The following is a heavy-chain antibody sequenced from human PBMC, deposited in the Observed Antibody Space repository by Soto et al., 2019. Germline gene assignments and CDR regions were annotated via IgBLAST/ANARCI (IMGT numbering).Heavy chain of an antibody. J-gene: IGHJ4*02. D-gene: IGHD7-27*01. CDR3: ARDPAWGSLDY. CDR2: ISYDGSNK. CDR1: GFTFSSYG. Sequence: GGSLRLSCAASGFTFSSYGMHWVRQAPGKGLEWVAVISYDGSNKYYVASVKGRFTISRDNSKNTLFLQMNSLRAEDTALYYCARDPAWGSLDYWGLGTLVTVSS. V-gene: IGHV3-30*03.